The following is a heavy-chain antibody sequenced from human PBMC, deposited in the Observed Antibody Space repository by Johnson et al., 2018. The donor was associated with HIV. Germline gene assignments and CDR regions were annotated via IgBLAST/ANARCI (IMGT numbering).Heavy chain of an antibody. J-gene: IGHJ3*02. CDR2: IRSKAYGGTT. D-gene: IGHD6-19*01. V-gene: IGHV3-49*04. Sequence: VQLVESGGGLVQPGRSLRLSCTTSGFTFGDYTMNWVRQAPGRGLEWVGFIRSKAYGGTTEYAASVKGRFTISRDDSKSIAYLQMNSLQTEDTAVYYCARERVAGTGPTRAFDIWGQGTMVIVSS. CDR1: GFTFGDYT. CDR3: ARERVAGTGPTRAFDI.